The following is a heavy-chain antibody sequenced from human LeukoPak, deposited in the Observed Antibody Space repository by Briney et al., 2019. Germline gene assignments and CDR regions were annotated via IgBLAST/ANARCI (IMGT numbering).Heavy chain of an antibody. CDR1: GDSISSGDYS. CDR3: TRLHYDKSGRGDWFDS. V-gene: IGHV4-30-4*07. Sequence: PSETLSLTCAVSGDSISSGDYSWSWIRQPPGKGLEWIGYIYYTGSTYYNASLKSRLTISIDTSRSQFSLKLNSVTAADTAMYYCTRLHYDKSGRGDWFDSWGQGTLVTVSS. CDR2: IYYTGST. D-gene: IGHD3-10*01. J-gene: IGHJ5*01.